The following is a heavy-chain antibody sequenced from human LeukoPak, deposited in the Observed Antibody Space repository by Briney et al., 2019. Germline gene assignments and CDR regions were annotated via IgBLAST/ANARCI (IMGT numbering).Heavy chain of an antibody. D-gene: IGHD3-10*01. CDR2: IYYSGST. CDR1: GFTFTSYA. J-gene: IGHJ4*02. Sequence: PGGSLRLSCAASGFTFTSYAMGWVRQAPGKGLEWIGSIYYSGSTYYNPSLKSRVTISVDTSKTQFSLKLSSVTAADTAVYYCAGCYYYGSGSYYDYWGQGTLVTVSS. CDR3: AGCYYYGSGSYYDY. V-gene: IGHV4-39*01.